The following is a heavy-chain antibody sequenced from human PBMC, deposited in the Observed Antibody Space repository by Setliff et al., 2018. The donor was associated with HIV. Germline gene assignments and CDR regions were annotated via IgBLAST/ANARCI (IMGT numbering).Heavy chain of an antibody. CDR1: GYRFTSYY. CDR2: INPSGGTI. CDR3: VTSPGSFTSVDETEAGDY. V-gene: IGHV1-46*01. Sequence: GASVKVSCKASGYRFTSYYIHWVRQAPGQGLEWMGIINPSGGTINYPQKFQGRVTMTRDTSTSTVHMGLSSLRSEDTATYFCVTSPGSFTSVDETEAGDYWGQGTLVTVSS. J-gene: IGHJ4*02. D-gene: IGHD6-25*01.